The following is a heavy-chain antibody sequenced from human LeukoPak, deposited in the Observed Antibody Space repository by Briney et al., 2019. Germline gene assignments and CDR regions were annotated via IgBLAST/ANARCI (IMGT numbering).Heavy chain of an antibody. CDR2: INSDGSST. J-gene: IGHJ6*02. Sequence: PGGSLRLSCAASGFTFRTYWLHWVRQVPGKGLMWVSRINSDGSSTSYADAVMGRFTISRDNAKDTLYLQMNSPRAEDTAVYYCARPLYSGWYGRDGMDVWGQGTTVTVSS. V-gene: IGHV3-74*01. D-gene: IGHD6-19*01. CDR1: GFTFRTYW. CDR3: ARPLYSGWYGRDGMDV.